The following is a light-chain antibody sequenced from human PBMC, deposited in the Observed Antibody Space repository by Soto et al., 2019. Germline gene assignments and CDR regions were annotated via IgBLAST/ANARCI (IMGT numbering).Light chain of an antibody. CDR2: DVS. V-gene: IGLV2-14*01. CDR1: RSDVGGYNY. Sequence: QSALTQPASVSGSPGQSITISCTGTRSDVGGYNYVSWYQQHPGKAPKLMIYDVSNRPSGVSNRFSGSKSGNTASLTISGLRAEDEADYYCSSYTSSSTHYVFGTGTKVTVL. CDR3: SSYTSSSTHYV. J-gene: IGLJ1*01.